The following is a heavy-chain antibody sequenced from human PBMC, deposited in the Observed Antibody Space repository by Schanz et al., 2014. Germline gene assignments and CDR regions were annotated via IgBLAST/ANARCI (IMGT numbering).Heavy chain of an antibody. D-gene: IGHD3-22*01. CDR1: GFTFSTYT. Sequence: EVQLVESGGGLVQPGGSLRLSCAASGFTFSTYTMNWVRQAPGKGLEWVSSISGRSSHIYYADSVKGRFSISRDNAKNSLYLQLNSLRAEDTAVYYCARVHHYDPSGWGYFDYWGQGALVTVSS. V-gene: IGHV3-21*06. CDR3: ARVHHYDPSGWGYFDY. J-gene: IGHJ4*02. CDR2: ISGRSSHI.